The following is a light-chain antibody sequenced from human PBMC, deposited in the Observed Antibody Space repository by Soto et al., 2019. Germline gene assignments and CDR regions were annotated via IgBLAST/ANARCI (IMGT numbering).Light chain of an antibody. CDR1: ESVGSN. J-gene: IGKJ1*01. CDR2: DAS. CDR3: QKFNKWPWT. Sequence: EILLTQSPVTLSVSPGERATLSCRASESVGSNLAWYQQKPGQPPRLLIYDASMRETGVPPRFSGSGSGTEFTLTISNLQSEDFAIYFCQKFNKWPWTFGQGTKVDIK. V-gene: IGKV3-15*01.